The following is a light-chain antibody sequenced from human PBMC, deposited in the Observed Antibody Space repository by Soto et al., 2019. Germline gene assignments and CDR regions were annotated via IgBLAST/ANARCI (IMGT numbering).Light chain of an antibody. V-gene: IGKV3-15*01. CDR3: QQYNNWPLYT. J-gene: IGKJ2*01. Sequence: EIVMTQSPATLSVSPGERATLSCRASQSVSSNLAWYQQRPGQAPRLLIYDASTRATGIAARFSGSGSGTEFTLTISSLQSEDFAVYYCQQYNNWPLYTFGQGTKLEIK. CDR1: QSVSSN. CDR2: DAS.